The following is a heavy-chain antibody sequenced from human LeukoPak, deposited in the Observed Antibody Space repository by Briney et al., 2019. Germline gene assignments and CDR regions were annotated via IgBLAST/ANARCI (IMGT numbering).Heavy chain of an antibody. D-gene: IGHD3-22*01. CDR1: GFTFSSYW. V-gene: IGHV3-7*03. CDR3: ARRAGDYSHPYDY. J-gene: IGHJ4*02. CDR2: IKTDGSQI. Sequence: GGSLRLSCVASGFTFSSYWMTWVRQAPGKGLEWVANIKTDGSQIYYVDSVKGRFTISRDNSKNTLYLQMNSLRAEDTAVYYCARRAGDYSHPYDYWGQGILVTVSS.